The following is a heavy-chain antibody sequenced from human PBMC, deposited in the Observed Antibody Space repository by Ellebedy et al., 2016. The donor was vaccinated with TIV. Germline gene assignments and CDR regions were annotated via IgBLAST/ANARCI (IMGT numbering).Heavy chain of an antibody. Sequence: PGGSLRLSCAASGFTFNNYAMHWVRKAPGKGLEWVAVLSFDGSSEFYADSVKGRFTISSDNSMTTLYLEMNSLRAEDTAVYYCARELDKSSGWYGGAAYWGQGTLVTVSS. J-gene: IGHJ4*02. CDR3: ARELDKSSGWYGGAAY. D-gene: IGHD6-19*01. CDR1: GFTFNNYA. CDR2: LSFDGSSE. V-gene: IGHV3-30-3*01.